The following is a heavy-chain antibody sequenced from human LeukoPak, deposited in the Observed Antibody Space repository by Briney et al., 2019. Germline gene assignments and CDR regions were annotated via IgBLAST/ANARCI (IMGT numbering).Heavy chain of an antibody. J-gene: IGHJ4*02. V-gene: IGHV1-3*01. CDR3: ARDVSTYYYGSGFDY. Sequence: ASVKVSCTASGYTFTGYAMHWVRQAPGQRLEWMGWINAGNGNTKYSQKFQGRVTITRDTSASTAYMELSSLRSEDTAVYYCARDVSTYYYGSGFDYWGQGTLVTVSS. CDR1: GYTFTGYA. CDR2: INAGNGNT. D-gene: IGHD3-10*01.